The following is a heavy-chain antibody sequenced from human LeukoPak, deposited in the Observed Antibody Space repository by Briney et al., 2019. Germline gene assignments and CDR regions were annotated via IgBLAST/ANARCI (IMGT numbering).Heavy chain of an antibody. V-gene: IGHV1-46*01. Sequence: GASVKVSCKASGYTFTSYYMHWVRQAPGQGLEWMGIINPSGGSTSYAQKFQGRVTMTRDTSTSTVYMELSSLRSEDTAVYYCARGARYCSGGSCLFDYWGQGTLVTVSS. D-gene: IGHD2-15*01. CDR3: ARGARYCSGGSCLFDY. J-gene: IGHJ4*02. CDR1: GYTFTSYY. CDR2: INPSGGST.